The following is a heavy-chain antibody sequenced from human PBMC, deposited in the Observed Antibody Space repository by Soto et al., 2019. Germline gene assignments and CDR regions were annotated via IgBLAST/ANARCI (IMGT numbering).Heavy chain of an antibody. CDR3: ARQPCGGNARGYFDY. D-gene: IGHD2-15*01. CDR1: GYSFTGYW. J-gene: IGHJ4*02. CDR2: IYPGDSDT. Sequence: WESLKISCKGSGYSFTGYWIGWVRQMPGKGLEWMGIIYPGDSDTRYSSSFQGQVTISADKSISTAYLQWSSLKASHTAMYYCARQPCGGNARGYFDYWGQGTLVTVSS. V-gene: IGHV5-51*01.